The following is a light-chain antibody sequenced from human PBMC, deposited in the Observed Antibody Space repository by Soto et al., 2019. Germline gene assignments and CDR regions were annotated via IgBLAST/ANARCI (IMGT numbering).Light chain of an antibody. CDR2: GAS. Sequence: EIVMTQSPATLSRSPGERGTLSCRASQSVSSNLAWYQQKPGQAPRLLIYGASTRATGIPARFSGSGSGTEFTLTISSLQSEDFALYYCQQYNNCPFTFGGGTKVEIK. CDR3: QQYNNCPFT. V-gene: IGKV3-15*01. J-gene: IGKJ4*01. CDR1: QSVSSN.